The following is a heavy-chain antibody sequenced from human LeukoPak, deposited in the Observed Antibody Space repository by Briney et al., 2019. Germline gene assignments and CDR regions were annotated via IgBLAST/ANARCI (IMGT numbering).Heavy chain of an antibody. CDR2: INPSGGST. Sequence: ASVKVSCKASGYTSTSYYMHWVRQAPGQGLEWMGIINPSGGSTSYAQKFQGRVTMTRDTSTSTVYMELSSLRSEDTAVYYCALDGYKTCIDYWGQGTLVTVSS. J-gene: IGHJ4*02. CDR3: ALDGYKTCIDY. D-gene: IGHD5-24*01. CDR1: GYTSTSYY. V-gene: IGHV1-46*01.